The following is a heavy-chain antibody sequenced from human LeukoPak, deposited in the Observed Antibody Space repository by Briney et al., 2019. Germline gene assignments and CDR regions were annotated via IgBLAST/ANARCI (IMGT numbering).Heavy chain of an antibody. Sequence: GGSLRLSCAASGFTFSSYSMNWVRQAPGKGLEWISYIGSSGNTKYYADSVKGRFTISRDNAKNSLYLQMNSLRAEDMAVYYCARDDRYGFDYWGQGTLVTVSS. J-gene: IGHJ4*02. D-gene: IGHD5-18*01. CDR1: GFTFSSYS. CDR2: IGSSGNTK. V-gene: IGHV3-48*01. CDR3: ARDDRYGFDY.